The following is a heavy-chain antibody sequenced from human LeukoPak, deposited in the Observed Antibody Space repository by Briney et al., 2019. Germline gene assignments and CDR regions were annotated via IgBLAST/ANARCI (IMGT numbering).Heavy chain of an antibody. V-gene: IGHV1-2*02. Sequence: ASVKVSCKAFGYTFTSNYMHWVRQAPGQGLEWMGWINPNSGGTNYAQKFQGRVTMTRDTSISTAYMELSRLRSDDTAVYYCAREKRGYSYVWGQGTLVTVSS. CDR3: AREKRGYSYV. CDR1: GYTFTSNY. CDR2: INPNSGGT. D-gene: IGHD5-18*01. J-gene: IGHJ4*02.